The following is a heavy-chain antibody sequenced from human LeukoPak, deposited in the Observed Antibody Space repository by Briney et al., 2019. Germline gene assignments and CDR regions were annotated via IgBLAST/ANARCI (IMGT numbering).Heavy chain of an antibody. Sequence: SETLSLTCTVSGGSISSGGYYWSWIRQHPGKGLEWIGYIYYSGSTYYNPSLKSRVTISVDTSKNQFSLKLSSVTAADTAVYYCARGLDYYDSSGYCDYWGQGTLVTVSS. CDR2: IYYSGST. D-gene: IGHD3-22*01. J-gene: IGHJ4*02. V-gene: IGHV4-31*03. CDR1: GGSISSGGYY. CDR3: ARGLDYYDSSGYCDY.